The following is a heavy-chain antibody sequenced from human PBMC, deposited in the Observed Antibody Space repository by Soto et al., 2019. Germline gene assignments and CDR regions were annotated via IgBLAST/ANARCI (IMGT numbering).Heavy chain of an antibody. D-gene: IGHD3-9*01. Sequence: SGTLSLTCTVSCGSINSRGYYWTWIRQHPGKGLEWIGNIYYSGSIHFNPSLKSRLTMLVDTSENQFSLKLTSVTAADTAVYYCARQSESTGYLYGWFDPWGQGTLVTVSS. CDR2: IYYSGSI. V-gene: IGHV4-31*03. CDR1: CGSINSRGYY. CDR3: ARQSESTGYLYGWFDP. J-gene: IGHJ5*02.